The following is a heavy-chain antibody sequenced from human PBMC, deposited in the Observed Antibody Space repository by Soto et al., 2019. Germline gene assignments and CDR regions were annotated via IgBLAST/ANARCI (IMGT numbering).Heavy chain of an antibody. CDR1: GGSISSYY. D-gene: IGHD1-26*01. J-gene: IGHJ4*02. Sequence: SETLSLTCTVSGGSISSYYWSWIRQPPGKGLEWIGYIYYSGSTSYNPSLKSRVTISVDTSKNQFSLKLTSVTAADTAVYYCARRYGGNFDYWGQGTLVTVS. V-gene: IGHV4-59*01. CDR3: ARRYGGNFDY. CDR2: IYYSGST.